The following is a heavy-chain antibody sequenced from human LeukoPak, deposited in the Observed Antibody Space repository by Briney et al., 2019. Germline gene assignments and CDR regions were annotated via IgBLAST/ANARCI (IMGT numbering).Heavy chain of an antibody. CDR2: IYYSGST. CDR3: ARGGDSSGYYYPNFDY. D-gene: IGHD3-22*01. CDR1: GFTFNSYT. V-gene: IGHV4-59*01. Sequence: GSLRLSCAASGFTFNSYTMNWVRQAPGKGLEWIGYIYYSGSTNYNPSLKSRVTISVDTSKNQFSLKLSSVTAADTAVYYCARGGDSSGYYYPNFDYWGQGTLVTVSS. J-gene: IGHJ4*02.